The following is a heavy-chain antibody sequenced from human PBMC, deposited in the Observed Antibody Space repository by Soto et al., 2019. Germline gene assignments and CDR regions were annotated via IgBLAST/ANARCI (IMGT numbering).Heavy chain of an antibody. CDR3: ARDSPREDGGFDM. J-gene: IGHJ3*02. CDR2: ISFDGSNK. V-gene: IGHV3-30-3*01. Sequence: QVQLVESGGGVVQPGRSLRLSCAASGFTFSSYAMHWVRQAPGKGLEWVAGISFDGSNKYYTDSVKGRFTISRDTANNTLYLQRNSLRVDDTSVYYCARDSPREDGGFDMWGQGTMVNVSS. D-gene: IGHD1-26*01. CDR1: GFTFSSYA.